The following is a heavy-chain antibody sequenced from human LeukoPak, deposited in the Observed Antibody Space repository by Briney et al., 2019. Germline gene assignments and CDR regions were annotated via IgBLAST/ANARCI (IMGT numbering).Heavy chain of an antibody. D-gene: IGHD4-23*01. Sequence: GGSLRLSCEASGFTFSSYAMSWVRQAPGKGLAWVSVISSSADSTYYAYSVKGRFTISRDNSKNTLYLQMNNVRAEDTAVYYCAKPLEKYTYGGNFDYWGQGILVTVSS. V-gene: IGHV3-23*01. CDR2: ISSSADST. J-gene: IGHJ4*02. CDR1: GFTFSSYA. CDR3: AKPLEKYTYGGNFDY.